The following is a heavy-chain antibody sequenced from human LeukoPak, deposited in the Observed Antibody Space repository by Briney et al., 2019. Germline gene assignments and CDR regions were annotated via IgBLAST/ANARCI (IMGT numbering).Heavy chain of an antibody. D-gene: IGHD3-3*01. CDR2: IYHGGST. J-gene: IGHJ4*02. CDR1: GGSISSGGYY. Sequence: SQTLTLTCTVSGGSISSGGYYWSWIRQPPGKGLEWIGYIYHGGSTYYNPSLKSRVTISVDRSKNQFSLKLSSVTAADTAVYYCARLFTPSITIFGVVDYWGQGTLVTVSS. CDR3: ARLFTPSITIFGVVDY. V-gene: IGHV4-30-2*01.